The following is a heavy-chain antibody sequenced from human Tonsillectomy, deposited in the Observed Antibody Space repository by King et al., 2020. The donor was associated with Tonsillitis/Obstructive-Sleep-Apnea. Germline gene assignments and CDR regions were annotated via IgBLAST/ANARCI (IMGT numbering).Heavy chain of an antibody. CDR1: GGSISSYY. J-gene: IGHJ4*02. Sequence: VQLQESGPGLVKPSETLSLTCTVSGGSISSYYWSWIRQPPGKGLEWIGYIYYSGSTNCNPSLKSRVTISVDTSKNQFSLKLSSVTAADTAVYYCARAYSSGHWYPYDYWGQGTLVTVSS. CDR3: ARAYSSGHWYPYDY. CDR2: IYYSGST. D-gene: IGHD6-19*01. V-gene: IGHV4-59*08.